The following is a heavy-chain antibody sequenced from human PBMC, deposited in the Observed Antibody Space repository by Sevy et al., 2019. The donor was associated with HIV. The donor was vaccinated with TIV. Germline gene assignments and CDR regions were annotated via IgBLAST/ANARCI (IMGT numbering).Heavy chain of an antibody. V-gene: IGHV4-61*01. CDR2: IYYSGST. J-gene: IGHJ4*02. Sequence: SETLSLTCTVSGGSVSSGSYYWSWIRQPPGKGLEWIGYIYYSGSTNYNPSLKSRVTISVDTSKNQFSLKLSSVTAADTAVYYCARDSYYYGTYFWGQGTLVTVSS. D-gene: IGHD3-10*01. CDR3: ARDSYYYGTYF. CDR1: GGSVSSGSYY.